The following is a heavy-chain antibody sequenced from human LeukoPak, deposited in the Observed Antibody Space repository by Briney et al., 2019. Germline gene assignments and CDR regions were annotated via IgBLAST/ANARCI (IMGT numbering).Heavy chain of an antibody. CDR2: IRYDGSYK. Sequence: PGRSLRLSCAASGFSFSSYGMHWVRQAPGKGLEWVALIRYDGSYKWYADSVKGRFTISRDNSKNTLYLQMNSLRAEDTAVYYCAKGACIPIFGVISNPCNFNYWGQGTLVTVSS. J-gene: IGHJ4*02. V-gene: IGHV3-30*02. CDR1: GFSFSSYG. CDR3: AKGACIPIFGVISNPCNFNY. D-gene: IGHD3-3*01.